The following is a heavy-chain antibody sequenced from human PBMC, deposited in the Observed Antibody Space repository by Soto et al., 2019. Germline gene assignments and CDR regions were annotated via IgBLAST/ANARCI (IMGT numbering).Heavy chain of an antibody. V-gene: IGHV4-4*07. J-gene: IGHJ6*02. CDR2: IDTSGNT. Sequence: PSETLSLTCTVAVDAITTYYWSGIRQPAGKGMEWIGRIDTSGNTNYNPSLKSRVTMAVDTSKKQFSLKLTYVTAAHTAVYYCARYSNNWFQTEGMDVWGQGTTVT. D-gene: IGHD6-13*01. CDR1: VDAITTYY. CDR3: ARYSNNWFQTEGMDV.